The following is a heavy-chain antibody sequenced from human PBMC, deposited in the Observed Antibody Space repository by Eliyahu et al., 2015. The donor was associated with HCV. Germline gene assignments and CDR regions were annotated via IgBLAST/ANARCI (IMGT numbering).Heavy chain of an antibody. J-gene: IGHJ5*02. Sequence: EVELVQSGAEVKKPGESLRISCKGSGYKFSDXWIMWVRQMPGKGLEWMGRIDPHDGYTNYSPSFEGHVTMSVDKSISTAYLHWSSLEASDTAMYFCATLPLAFLDWIPGEFDPWGQGTLVIVSS. V-gene: IGHV5-10-1*03. CDR3: ATLPLAFLDWIPGEFDP. D-gene: IGHD3-3*02. CDR2: IDPHDGYT. CDR1: GYKFSDXW.